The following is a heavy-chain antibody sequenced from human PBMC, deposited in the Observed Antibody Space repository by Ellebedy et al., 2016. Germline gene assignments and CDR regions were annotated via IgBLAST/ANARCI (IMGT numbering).Heavy chain of an antibody. CDR2: IYYSGST. J-gene: IGHJ5*02. Sequence: SETLSLTXTVSGGSISSYYWSWIRQPPGKGLEWIGYIYYSGSTNYNPSLKSRVTISVDTSKNQFSLKLSSVTAADTAVYYCARASRRRPNWFDPWGQGTLVTVSS. CDR3: ARASRRRPNWFDP. V-gene: IGHV4-59*01. D-gene: IGHD6-25*01. CDR1: GGSISSYY.